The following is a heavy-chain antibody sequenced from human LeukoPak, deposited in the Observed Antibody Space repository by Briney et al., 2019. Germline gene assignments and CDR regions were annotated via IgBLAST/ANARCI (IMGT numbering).Heavy chain of an antibody. CDR2: ISGSGGST. V-gene: IGHV3-23*01. CDR1: GFTFSSYG. CDR3: ARFLPVVTATPNRGDAFDI. Sequence: PGGSLRLSCAASGFTFSSYGMSWVRQAPGKGLEWVSAISGSGGSTYYADSVKGRFTISRDNSKNTLYLQMNSLRAEDTAVYYCARFLPVVTATPNRGDAFDIWGQGTMVTVSS. D-gene: IGHD2-15*01. J-gene: IGHJ3*02.